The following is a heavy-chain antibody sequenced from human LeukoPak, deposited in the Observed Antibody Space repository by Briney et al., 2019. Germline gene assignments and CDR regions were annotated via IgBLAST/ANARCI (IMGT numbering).Heavy chain of an antibody. CDR3: ARAGDSTSPLDY. D-gene: IGHD6-13*01. Sequence: SETLSLPPILSGLPYFRYYSHYMPHPGGGAVEWIGRIYTSGSTNYNPSLKSRVTMSVDTSKNQFSLKLNSVTATDTAVYYCARAGDSTSPLDYWGQGTLVTVPS. J-gene: IGHJ4*02. V-gene: IGHV4-4*07. CDR1: GLPYFRYY. CDR2: IYTSGST.